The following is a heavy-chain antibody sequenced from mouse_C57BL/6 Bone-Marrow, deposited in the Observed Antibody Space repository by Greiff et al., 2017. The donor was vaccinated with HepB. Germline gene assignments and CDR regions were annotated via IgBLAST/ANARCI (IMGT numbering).Heavy chain of an antibody. D-gene: IGHD2-1*01. CDR2: IYPGDGDT. CDR3: ARFYYPYYYAMDY. J-gene: IGHJ4*01. V-gene: IGHV1-80*01. CDR1: GYAFSSYW. Sequence: VQLQQSGAELVKPGASVKISCKASGYAFSSYWINWVKQRPGKGLEWIGQIYPGDGDTNYNGKFKGKATLTADKSSSTAYMQLSSLTSEDSAVYFCARFYYPYYYAMDYWGQGTSVTVSS.